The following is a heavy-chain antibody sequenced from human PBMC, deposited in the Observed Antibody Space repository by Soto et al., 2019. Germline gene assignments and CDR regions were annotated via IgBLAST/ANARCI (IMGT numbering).Heavy chain of an antibody. D-gene: IGHD3-9*01. CDR2: IYYSGST. Sequence: SETLSLTFTVSGGSIISSSYYWGWIRQPPGKGLEWIGSIYYSGSTYYNPSLKSRVTITVDTSKKQFSLKLSSVTAADTAVYYCARSQEVLRYFDWLPGSFDYCGQGTLVTVSS. CDR3: ARSQEVLRYFDWLPGSFDY. V-gene: IGHV4-39*01. J-gene: IGHJ4*02. CDR1: GGSIISSSYY.